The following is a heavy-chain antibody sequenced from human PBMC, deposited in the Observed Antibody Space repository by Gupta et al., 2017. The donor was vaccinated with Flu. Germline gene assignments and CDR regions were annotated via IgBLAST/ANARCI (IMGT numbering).Heavy chain of an antibody. D-gene: IGHD2-8*02. Sequence: EVRLVESGGGLVQPGGSLRLSCVVSGFTFSEHYMDWIRQAPGKGLEWVGRIRNKANSYPTEYAASVKDRFTITRDDSKDSLYLQMNSLNNGDTAVYYCSRGETGPSPPGRNDCWGQGTLVTVSS. CDR2: IRNKANSYPT. CDR3: SRGETGPSPPGRNDC. J-gene: IGHJ4*02. V-gene: IGHV3-72*01. CDR1: GFTFSEHY.